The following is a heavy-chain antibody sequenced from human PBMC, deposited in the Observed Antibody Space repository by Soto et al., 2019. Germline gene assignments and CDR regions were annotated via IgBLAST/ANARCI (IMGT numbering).Heavy chain of an antibody. D-gene: IGHD3-10*01. CDR2: MNPDSGNT. J-gene: IGHJ4*02. CDR1: GYTFTSYV. CDR3: ARSVGGSNVNFDY. V-gene: IGHV1-8*01. Sequence: QVQLVQSGAEVRTPGASVKVSCKASGYTFTSYVINWVRQAPGQGPEWMGWMNPDSGNTGYVQKCQGRVTMTRNTAISTAYMELSSLRSEDTAVYYCARSVGGSNVNFDYWGQGTLVTVSS.